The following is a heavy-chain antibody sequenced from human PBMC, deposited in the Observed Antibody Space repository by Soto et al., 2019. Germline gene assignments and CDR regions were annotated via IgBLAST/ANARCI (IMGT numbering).Heavy chain of an antibody. Sequence: EVQLVESGGGLVQPGGSLRLSCAASGFTFSSYWMSWVRQAPGKGLEWVANIKQDGSEKFYVDSLKGRFTASRDNAKNSLYLQMNSLRAEDTAVYYCARHHSRLDRLRVTFAIWGQGTLVTVS. CDR1: GFTFSSYW. J-gene: IGHJ3*02. CDR3: ARHHSRLDRLRVTFAI. D-gene: IGHD2-2*03. V-gene: IGHV3-7*01. CDR2: IKQDGSEK.